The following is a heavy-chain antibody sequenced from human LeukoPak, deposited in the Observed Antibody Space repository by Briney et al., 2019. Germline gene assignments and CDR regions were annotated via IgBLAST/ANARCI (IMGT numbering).Heavy chain of an antibody. D-gene: IGHD1-1*01. CDR3: ARGPAGYN. CDR2: IYSGGST. CDR1: GFTVSSNH. J-gene: IGHJ4*02. V-gene: IGHV3-53*01. Sequence: GGSLRLSCTASGFTVSSNHMSWVRQAPGKGLEWVSVIYSGGSTDYADSVKGRFTISRDNLKNTLYLQMNSLRAEDTAVYYCARGPAGYNWGQGTLVTFSS.